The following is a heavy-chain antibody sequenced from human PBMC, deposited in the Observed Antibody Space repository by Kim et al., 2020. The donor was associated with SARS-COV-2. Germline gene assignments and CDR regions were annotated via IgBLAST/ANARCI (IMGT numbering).Heavy chain of an antibody. CDR1: GGSISSGGYY. V-gene: IGHV4-31*03. D-gene: IGHD5-12*01. CDR2: IYYSGST. J-gene: IGHJ5*02. Sequence: SETLSLTCTASGGSISSGGYYWSWIRQHPGKGLEWIGYIYYSGSTYYNPSLKSRVTISVDTSKNQFSLKLSSVTAADTAVYYCAGGIYSGYDGGFDPWGQGTLVTVSS. CDR3: AGGIYSGYDGGFDP.